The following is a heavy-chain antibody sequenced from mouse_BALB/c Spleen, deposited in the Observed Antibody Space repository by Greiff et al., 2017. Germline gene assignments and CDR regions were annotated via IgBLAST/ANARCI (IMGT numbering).Heavy chain of an antibody. CDR3: ARWHDGYSFYAMDY. D-gene: IGHD2-3*01. CDR1: GYSITSDYA. CDR2: ISYSGST. V-gene: IGHV3-2*02. J-gene: IGHJ4*01. Sequence: EVQLQESGPGLVKPSQSLSLTCTVTGYSITSDYAWNWIRQFPGNKLEWMGYISYSGSTSYNPSLKSRISITRDTSKNQFFLQLNSVTTEDTATYYCARWHDGYSFYAMDYWGQGTSVTVSS.